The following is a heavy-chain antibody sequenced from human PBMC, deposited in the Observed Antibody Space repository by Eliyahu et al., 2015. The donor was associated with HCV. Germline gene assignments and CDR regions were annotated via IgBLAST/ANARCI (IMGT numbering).Heavy chain of an antibody. CDR3: ARAPVGGCSSTSCYSKPSSYGMDV. CDR2: IIPILGIA. D-gene: IGHD2-2*01. CDR1: GGTFSSYT. Sequence: EVKKPGSSVKVSCKASGGTFSSYTISWVRQAPGQGLEWMGRIIPILGIANYAQKFQGRVTITADKSTSTAYMELSSLRSEDTAVYYCARAPVGGCSSTSCYSKPSSYGMDVWGQGTTVTVSS. J-gene: IGHJ6*02. V-gene: IGHV1-69*02.